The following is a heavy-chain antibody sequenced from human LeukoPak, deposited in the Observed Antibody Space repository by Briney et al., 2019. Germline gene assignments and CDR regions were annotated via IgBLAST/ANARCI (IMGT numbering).Heavy chain of an antibody. CDR1: GGSISSSNNY. Sequence: SETLSLTCTVSGGSISSSNNYWGWIRQPPGKGLEWIGSIHYSGSTYYNPSLKGRVTISVDTSKNQFSLKLISVTAADTAVYYCARVPDSSSWYGHFDYWGQGTLVTVSS. D-gene: IGHD6-13*01. V-gene: IGHV4-39*07. J-gene: IGHJ4*02. CDR2: IHYSGST. CDR3: ARVPDSSSWYGHFDY.